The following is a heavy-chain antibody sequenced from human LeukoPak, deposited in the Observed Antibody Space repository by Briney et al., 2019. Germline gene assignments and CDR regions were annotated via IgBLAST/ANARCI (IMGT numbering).Heavy chain of an antibody. D-gene: IGHD3-3*01. V-gene: IGHV3-30-3*01. J-gene: IGHJ4*02. CDR3: ASDWRDGTIFGVVDY. CDR2: ISYDGSNK. CDR1: GFTFSSYA. Sequence: PGGSLRLSCAASGFTFSSYAMSWVRQAPGKGLEWVAVISYDGSNKYYADSVKGRFTISRDNSKNTLYLQMNSLRAEDTAVYYCASDWRDGTIFGVVDYWGQGTLVTVSS.